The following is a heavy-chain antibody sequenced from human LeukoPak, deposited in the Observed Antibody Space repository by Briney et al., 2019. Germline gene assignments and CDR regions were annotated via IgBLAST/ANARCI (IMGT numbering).Heavy chain of an antibody. CDR2: ISSSSSYI. J-gene: IGHJ1*01. D-gene: IGHD6-13*01. CDR3: ARPPSIAAAVAFQH. CDR1: GFTFSSYS. Sequence: GGSLRLSCAASGFTFSSYSMNWVRQAPGKGLEWVSSISSSSSYIYYADSVKGRFTISRDNAKNSLYLQMNSLRAEDTAVYYCARPPSIAAAVAFQHWGQGTLVTVSS. V-gene: IGHV3-21*01.